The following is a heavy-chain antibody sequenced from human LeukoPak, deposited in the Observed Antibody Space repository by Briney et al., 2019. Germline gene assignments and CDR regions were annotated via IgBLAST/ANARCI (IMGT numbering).Heavy chain of an antibody. Sequence: ASVKVSCKASGYTFTSYGISWVRQAPGQGLEWMGRISAYNGNTNYAQKLQGRVTMTTDTSTSTAYMELRSLRSDDTAVYYCARDIQMGDILTGYISYYYYYMDVWGKGTTVTVSS. V-gene: IGHV1-18*01. J-gene: IGHJ6*03. CDR2: ISAYNGNT. D-gene: IGHD3-9*01. CDR1: GYTFTSYG. CDR3: ARDIQMGDILTGYISYYYYYMDV.